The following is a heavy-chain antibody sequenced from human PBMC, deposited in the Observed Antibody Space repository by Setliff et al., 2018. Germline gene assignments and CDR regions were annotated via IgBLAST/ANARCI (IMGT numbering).Heavy chain of an antibody. V-gene: IGHV1-8*01. Sequence: ASVKVSCKASGYTFTSYDINWVRQATGQGLEWMGWMNPNSCNTGYAPKFQGRITISRDTSASTAYMELSSLRSEDAAVYYCARSGYDLLTGSINDAFDIWGQGTMVTVSS. CDR2: MNPNSCNT. CDR3: ARSGYDLLTGSINDAFDI. CDR1: GYTFTSYD. J-gene: IGHJ3*02. D-gene: IGHD3-9*01.